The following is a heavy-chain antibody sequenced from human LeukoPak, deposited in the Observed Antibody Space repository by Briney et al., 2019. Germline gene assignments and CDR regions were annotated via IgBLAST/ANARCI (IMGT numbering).Heavy chain of an antibody. CDR1: GFRFSDYA. Sequence: GGSLRLSCAASGFRFSDYAVHWIRQAPGKGLEWVAIISEDGYNTDYADSVKGRFTISRDNSKNTLYLQMNSLRVEDTALYYCARNDYGTYYFDYWGQGTLVTVSS. CDR3: ARNDYGTYYFDY. J-gene: IGHJ4*02. D-gene: IGHD4-17*01. CDR2: ISEDGYNT. V-gene: IGHV3-30-3*01.